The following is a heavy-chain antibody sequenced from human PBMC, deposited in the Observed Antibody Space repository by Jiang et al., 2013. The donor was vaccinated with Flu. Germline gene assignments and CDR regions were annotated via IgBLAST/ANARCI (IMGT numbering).Heavy chain of an antibody. Sequence: PTQTLTLTCSFSGFSLSTIGVGVGWIRQPPGKPLEWLALLYWDDDKRYNPSLKSRLTVTKDTSKNQVVFTMTHMDPVDTATYYCARHSGNYLLVDSWGQGTLVTVSS. CDR2: LYWDDDK. CDR1: GFSLSTIGVG. V-gene: IGHV2-5*02. J-gene: IGHJ4*02. D-gene: IGHD1-26*01. CDR3: ARHSGNYLLVDS.